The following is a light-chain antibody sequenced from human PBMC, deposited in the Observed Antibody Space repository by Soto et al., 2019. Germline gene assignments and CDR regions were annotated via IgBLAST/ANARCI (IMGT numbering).Light chain of an antibody. CDR2: EVT. CDR1: SSDVGGYDY. Sequence: QSALTQPPSASGSSGQSVTISCTGTSSDVGGYDYVSWYQQHPGKAPKLMLYEVTKRPSGVPDRFSGPKSGNTASLTVSGLQAEDEADYFCSSYAGSNNFGVFGGGTKVTVL. V-gene: IGLV2-8*01. CDR3: SSYAGSNNFGV. J-gene: IGLJ3*02.